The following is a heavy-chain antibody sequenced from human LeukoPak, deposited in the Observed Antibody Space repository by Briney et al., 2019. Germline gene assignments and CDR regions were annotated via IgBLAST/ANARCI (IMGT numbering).Heavy chain of an antibody. Sequence: SETLSLTCTVSGGSIGSYYWNWIRQPPGKGLEWIGYIYYNSGRTNYNPSLKSRVTISVDTSKNQFSLKLGSVTAADTAVYYCARDRGYGGNPFDYWGQGTLVTVSS. D-gene: IGHD4-23*01. J-gene: IGHJ4*02. CDR2: IYYNSGRT. CDR3: ARDRGYGGNPFDY. CDR1: GGSIGSYY. V-gene: IGHV4-59*12.